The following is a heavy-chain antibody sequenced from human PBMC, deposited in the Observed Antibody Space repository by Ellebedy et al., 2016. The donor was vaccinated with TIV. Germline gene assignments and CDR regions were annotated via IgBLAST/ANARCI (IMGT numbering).Heavy chain of an antibody. CDR1: GGSFSGYY. Sequence: SETLSLXXAVYGGSFSGYYWSWIRQPPGKGLEWIGEINHSGSTNYNPSLKSRVTISVDTSKNQFSLKLSSVTAADTAVYYCARSDYCSSTSCYEGGVYFDYWGQGTLVTVSS. CDR2: INHSGST. J-gene: IGHJ4*02. V-gene: IGHV4-34*01. CDR3: ARSDYCSSTSCYEGGVYFDY. D-gene: IGHD2-2*01.